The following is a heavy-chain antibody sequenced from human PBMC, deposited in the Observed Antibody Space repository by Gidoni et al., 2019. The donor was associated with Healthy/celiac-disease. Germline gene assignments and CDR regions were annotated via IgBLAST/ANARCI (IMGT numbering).Heavy chain of an antibody. Sequence: EVQLVESGGGLVKPGGSLRLSCAASGFTFRSYSMNWVRQAPGKGLEWVSSISSSSSYIYYADSVKGRFTISRDNAKNSLYLQMNSLRAEDTAVYYCARDHGRVQLWLPAFDIWGQGTMVTVSS. D-gene: IGHD5-18*01. V-gene: IGHV3-21*01. CDR1: GFTFRSYS. CDR3: ARDHGRVQLWLPAFDI. CDR2: ISSSSSYI. J-gene: IGHJ3*02.